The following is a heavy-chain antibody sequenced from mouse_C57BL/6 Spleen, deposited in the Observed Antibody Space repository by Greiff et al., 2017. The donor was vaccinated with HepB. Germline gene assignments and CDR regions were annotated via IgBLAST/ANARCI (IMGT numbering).Heavy chain of an antibody. CDR3: ASGYSNPLAY. V-gene: IGHV1-61*01. Sequence: QVQLKQPGAELVRPGSSVKLSCKASGYTFTSYWMDWVKQRPGQGLEWIGNIYPSDSETHYNQKFKDKATLTVDKSSSTAYMQLSSLTSEDSAVYYCASGYSNPLAYWGQGTLVTVSA. CDR2: IYPSDSET. CDR1: GYTFTSYW. D-gene: IGHD2-5*01. J-gene: IGHJ3*01.